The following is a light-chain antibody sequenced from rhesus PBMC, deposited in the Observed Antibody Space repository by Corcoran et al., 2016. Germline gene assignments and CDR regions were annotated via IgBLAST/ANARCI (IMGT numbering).Light chain of an antibody. J-gene: IGKJ3*01. CDR3: QQYNSAPFT. V-gene: IGKV1-21*01. CDR1: QGISSW. CDR2: KAS. Sequence: DIQMTQSPSSLSASVGDRVTITCRASQGISSWLAWYQQKPGKAPKLLIYKASSWQSGVTSRLSCSGSGTDFTLTIRSLQPEDFATYYGQQYNSAPFTFGPGTKLDIK.